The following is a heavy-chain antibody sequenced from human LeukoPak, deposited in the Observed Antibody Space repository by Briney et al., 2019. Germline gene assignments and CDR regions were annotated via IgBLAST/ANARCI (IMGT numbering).Heavy chain of an antibody. Sequence: GGSLRLSCAASGFTFSSYGMHWVRQAPGKGLEWVTLISYSGDNTYYADSVKGRFTFSRDKAKNTLYLQMNSLRPEDSAVYYCASDPRDGGQNAWGKGTMVTVSS. V-gene: IGHV3-30*19. J-gene: IGHJ6*04. CDR3: ASDPRDGGQNA. CDR2: ISYSGDNT. D-gene: IGHD5-24*01. CDR1: GFTFSSYG.